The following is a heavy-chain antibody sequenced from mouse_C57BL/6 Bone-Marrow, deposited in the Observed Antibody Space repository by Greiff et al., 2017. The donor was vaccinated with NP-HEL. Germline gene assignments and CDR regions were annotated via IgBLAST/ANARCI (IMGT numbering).Heavy chain of an antibody. CDR3: SRGGIYYDYAWFAY. J-gene: IGHJ3*01. CDR1: GYAFTNYL. Sequence: QVQLKQSGAELVRPGTSVKVSCKASGYAFTNYLIEWVKQRPGQGLESIGVINPGSGGTNYNEKFKGKATLTAEKSSSTAYLQLIILTSEDSAVYFFSRGGIYYDYAWFAYWGQGTLVTVSA. V-gene: IGHV1-54*01. D-gene: IGHD2-4*01. CDR2: INPGSGGT.